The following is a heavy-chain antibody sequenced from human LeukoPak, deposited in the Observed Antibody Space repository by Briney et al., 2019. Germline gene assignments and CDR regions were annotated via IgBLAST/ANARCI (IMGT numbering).Heavy chain of an antibody. D-gene: IGHD5-18*01. CDR1: GGSISSGSYY. J-gene: IGHJ4*02. CDR2: IYTSGST. Sequence: SQTLSLTCTVSGGSISSGSYYWSWIRQPAGKGLEWIGRIYTSGSTNYNPSLKSRVTISVDTSKNQFSLKLSSVTAADTAVYYCARLKFRTAMVIRIFDYWGQGTLVTVSS. V-gene: IGHV4-61*02. CDR3: ARLKFRTAMVIRIFDY.